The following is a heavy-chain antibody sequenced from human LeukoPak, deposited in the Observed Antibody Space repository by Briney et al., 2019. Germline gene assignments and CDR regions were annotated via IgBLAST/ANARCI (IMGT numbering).Heavy chain of an antibody. CDR1: GLTLSNSA. J-gene: IGHJ4*02. Sequence: PGGSLRLSCVASGLTLSNSAMSWVRQAPGKGLEWVSSVSGRGRSTYYADSVKGRFNVSKDNSRNTLYLEMRSLRAEDTAVYFCAQHRGFFGVTEHFDFWGQGTLVTVSS. CDR3: AQHRGFFGVTEHFDF. V-gene: IGHV3-23*01. CDR2: VSGRGRST. D-gene: IGHD3-3*01.